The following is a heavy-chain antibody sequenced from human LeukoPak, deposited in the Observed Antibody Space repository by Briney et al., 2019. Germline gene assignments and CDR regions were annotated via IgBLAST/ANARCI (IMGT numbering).Heavy chain of an antibody. J-gene: IGHJ4*02. Sequence: ASVKVSCKASGGTFSSYAISWVRQAPGQGLEWMGGIIPIFGTANYAQKFQGRVTITADESTSTAYMELSSPRSEDTAVYYCARAKAVAGRFDYWGQGTLVTVSS. D-gene: IGHD6-19*01. V-gene: IGHV1-69*13. CDR2: IIPIFGTA. CDR3: ARAKAVAGRFDY. CDR1: GGTFSSYA.